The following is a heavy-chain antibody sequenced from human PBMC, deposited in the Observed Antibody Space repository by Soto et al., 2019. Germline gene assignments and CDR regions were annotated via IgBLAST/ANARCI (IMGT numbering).Heavy chain of an antibody. V-gene: IGHV3-74*01. D-gene: IGHD3-22*01. Sequence: EVQLAESGGGLVQPGGSLRLSCAASGFTFSPYWMHWVRQAPGKGLVWVSRINPDGSSTDYADSVKGRFTISRDNAKNTLYLQMNSLRAEDTAVYYCARDLGYYDSSGYFDYWGQGTLVTVSS. J-gene: IGHJ4*02. CDR3: ARDLGYYDSSGYFDY. CDR2: INPDGSST. CDR1: GFTFSPYW.